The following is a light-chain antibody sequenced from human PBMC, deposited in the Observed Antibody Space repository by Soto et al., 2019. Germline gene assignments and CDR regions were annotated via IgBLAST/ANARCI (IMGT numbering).Light chain of an antibody. CDR3: GTWDSSLSGVV. J-gene: IGLJ2*01. CDR1: SSNIGNNY. V-gene: IGLV1-51*02. Sequence: QAVVTQPPSVSAAPGQKVTISCSGSSSNIGNNYVSWYQQLPGTAPKLLIYENNKRPSGIPDRFSGSKSGTSATLGITGLQTGDEADDYCGTWDSSLSGVVFGGGTKLTVL. CDR2: ENN.